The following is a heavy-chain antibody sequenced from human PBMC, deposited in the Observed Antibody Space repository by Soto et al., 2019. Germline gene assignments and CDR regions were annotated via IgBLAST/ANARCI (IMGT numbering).Heavy chain of an antibody. D-gene: IGHD1-7*01. V-gene: IGHV3-23*01. CDR1: GFTFSSYA. CDR3: AKDLGYNWTYPHFDY. CDR2: ISGSGGST. J-gene: IGHJ4*02. Sequence: EVQLLESGGGLVQPGGSLRLSCAASGFTFSSYAMSWVRQAPGKGLEWVSAISGSGGSTYYADSVKGRFTISRDNSKNTLYLQMNSLRAEDTDVYYCAKDLGYNWTYPHFDYWGQGTLVTVSS.